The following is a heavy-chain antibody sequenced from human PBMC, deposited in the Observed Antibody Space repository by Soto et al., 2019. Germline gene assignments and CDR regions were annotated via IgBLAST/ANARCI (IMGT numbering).Heavy chain of an antibody. CDR3: ASSYSGYLDN. Sequence: SETLSLTSPVSGGTISSGAYYWNWIRQHPGKGLEWIGYTYYSGNTYYNPSLKSRISISVDTSKNQLSLKLTSVTDADTAVYYCASSYSGYLDNWGQGTLVTVSS. CDR1: GGTISSGAYY. CDR2: TYYSGNT. J-gene: IGHJ4*02. V-gene: IGHV4-31*03. D-gene: IGHD3-22*01.